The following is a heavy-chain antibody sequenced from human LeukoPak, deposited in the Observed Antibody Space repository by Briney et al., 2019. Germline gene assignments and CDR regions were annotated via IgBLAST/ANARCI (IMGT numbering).Heavy chain of an antibody. CDR2: ISAYNGNT. V-gene: IGHV1-18*01. CDR1: GYTFTSYG. D-gene: IGHD4-17*01. Sequence: ASVKVSCKASGYTFTSYGISWVRQAPGQGLERMGWISAYNGNTNYAQKLQGRVTMTTDTSTSTAYMELRSLRSDDTAVYYCAVDYGDQYYFDYWGQGTLVTVSS. CDR3: AVDYGDQYYFDY. J-gene: IGHJ4*02.